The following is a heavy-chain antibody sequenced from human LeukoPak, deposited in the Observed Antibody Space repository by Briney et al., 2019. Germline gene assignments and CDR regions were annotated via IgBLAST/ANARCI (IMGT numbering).Heavy chain of an antibody. J-gene: IGHJ5*02. V-gene: IGHV3-73*01. Sequence: GGSLRLSCAASGFTFSGSAMHWVRQASGKGLEWVGRVRSKANSYATAYAASVKGRFTISRDDSKNTTYLQMNSLETEDTAMYFCTRPSFDPWGQGTLVTVSS. CDR1: GFTFSGSA. CDR3: TRPSFDP. CDR2: VRSKANSYAT.